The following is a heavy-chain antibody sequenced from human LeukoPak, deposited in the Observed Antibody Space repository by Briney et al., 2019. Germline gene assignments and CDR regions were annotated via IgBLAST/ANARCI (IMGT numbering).Heavy chain of an antibody. CDR1: GGTLSRYA. J-gene: IGHJ4*02. D-gene: IGHD1-26*01. CDR2: IIPILGTA. Sequence: ASVKVSCKASGGTLSRYAISWVRQAPGQGLEWMGGIIPILGTANYAQKFQGRVTITADESTSTAYMELSSLRSEDTAVYYCARDPSGSYYIRSYYFDYWGQGTLVTVSS. CDR3: ARDPSGSYYIRSYYFDY. V-gene: IGHV1-69*13.